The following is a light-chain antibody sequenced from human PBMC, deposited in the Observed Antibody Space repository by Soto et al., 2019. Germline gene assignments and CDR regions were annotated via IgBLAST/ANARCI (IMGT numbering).Light chain of an antibody. CDR1: QNIVDW. J-gene: IGKJ1*01. CDR3: QQYKDNPWT. V-gene: IGKV1-5*03. Sequence: DIQMTQSPSTISASVADRVTFACRASQNIVDWLAWYQQKPGKAPKLLIYKASNLESGVPSRFGGSGSGSEFTLTISNLQPDDFATYYCQQYKDNPWTFGQGTRVVMK. CDR2: KAS.